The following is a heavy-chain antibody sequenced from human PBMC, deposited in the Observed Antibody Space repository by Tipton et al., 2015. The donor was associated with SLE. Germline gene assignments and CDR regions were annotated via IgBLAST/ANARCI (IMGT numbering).Heavy chain of an antibody. V-gene: IGHV4-38-2*02. CDR3: ARDLGHGGDSDY. Sequence: TLSLTCVVSGFSISSGYSWGWIRPPPGKGLEWIGSLSHNGVTAYNPSLRNRVTIFGDRSKNHFSLSLTPVTAADTAVYYCARDLGHGGDSDYWGQGTLVTVSS. J-gene: IGHJ4*02. D-gene: IGHD3/OR15-3a*01. CDR1: GFSISSGYS. CDR2: LSHNGVT.